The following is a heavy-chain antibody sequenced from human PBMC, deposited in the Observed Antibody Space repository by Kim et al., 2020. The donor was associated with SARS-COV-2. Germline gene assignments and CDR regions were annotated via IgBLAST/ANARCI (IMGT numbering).Heavy chain of an antibody. J-gene: IGHJ6*02. D-gene: IGHD3-3*01. V-gene: IGHV3-9*01. CDR2: ISWNSGSI. Sequence: GGSLRLSCAASGFTFDDYAMHWVRQAPGKGLEWVSGISWNSGSIGYADSVKDRFTISRDNAKNSLYLQMNSLRAEDTALYYCAKDMRSSWSGYIPPYYYYGMDVWGQGTTVTVSS. CDR3: AKDMRSSWSGYIPPYYYYGMDV. CDR1: GFTFDDYA.